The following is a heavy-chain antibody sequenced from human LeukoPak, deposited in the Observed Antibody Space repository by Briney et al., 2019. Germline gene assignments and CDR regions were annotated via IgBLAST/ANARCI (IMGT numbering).Heavy chain of an antibody. CDR2: NNPNSGGT. Sequence: ASVKVSCKASGYTFTGYYMHWVRQAPGQGLEWMGWNNPNSGGTNYAQKFQGRVTMTRDTSISTAYMELSRLRSDDTAVYYCARDPHYYDSSGYFEYFQHWGQGTLVTVSS. J-gene: IGHJ1*01. CDR1: GYTFTGYY. D-gene: IGHD3-22*01. CDR3: ARDPHYYDSSGYFEYFQH. V-gene: IGHV1-2*02.